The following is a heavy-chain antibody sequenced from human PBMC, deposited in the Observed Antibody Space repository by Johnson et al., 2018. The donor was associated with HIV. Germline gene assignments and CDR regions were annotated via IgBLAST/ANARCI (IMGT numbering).Heavy chain of an antibody. J-gene: IGHJ3*02. CDR1: GFTVSSNY. V-gene: IGHV3-53*01. CDR3: ARGKLPAALRRGDAFDI. D-gene: IGHD2-2*01. CDR2: IYSGGST. Sequence: MQLVESGGGLVQPGGSLRLSCAASGFTVSSNYMSWVRQAPGKGLEWVSVIYSGGSTYYADSVKGRFTISRDNSKNTLYLQMNSLRAEDTAVYYCARGKLPAALRRGDAFDIWGQGTMVTVSS.